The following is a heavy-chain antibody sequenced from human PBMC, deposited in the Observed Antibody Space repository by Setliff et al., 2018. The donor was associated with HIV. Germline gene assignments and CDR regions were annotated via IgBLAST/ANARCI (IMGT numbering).Heavy chain of an antibody. V-gene: IGHV4-4*07. CDR1: GGSISDYY. CDR2: VYASGST. Sequence: PSETLFLTCTVSGGSISDYYWSWIRQPAGKGLEWIGRVYASGSTNYNPSLKSRVTMSVDTSNNQFSLRLSSVTAADTAVYYCAASSGWQRGDYWGQGILVTVSS. J-gene: IGHJ4*02. D-gene: IGHD6-25*01. CDR3: AASSGWQRGDY.